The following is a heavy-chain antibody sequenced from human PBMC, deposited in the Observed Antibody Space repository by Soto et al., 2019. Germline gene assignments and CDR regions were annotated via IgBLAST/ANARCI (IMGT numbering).Heavy chain of an antibody. Sequence: QVQLVQSGAEVKKPGASVKVSCKASGYTFTSYYMHWVRQAPGQGLEWMGIINPSGGSTSYAQKFRGRVTMTGDTTTSTVYMERSSLRSESTAVYCCASVGDIVLVVAADAFDIWGQGTMVTVSS. D-gene: IGHD2-15*01. CDR2: INPSGGST. V-gene: IGHV1-46*01. CDR3: ASVGDIVLVVAADAFDI. CDR1: GYTFTSYY. J-gene: IGHJ3*02.